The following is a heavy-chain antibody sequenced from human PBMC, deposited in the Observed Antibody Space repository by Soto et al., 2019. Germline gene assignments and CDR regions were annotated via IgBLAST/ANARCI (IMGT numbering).Heavy chain of an antibody. D-gene: IGHD1-7*01. CDR2: IWYDGSNK. CDR1: GFTFSSCV. CDR3: AAGTANVQH. V-gene: IGHV3-33*01. Sequence: QVQLVESGGGVVQPGTSLRLSCAASGFTFSSCVMHWVRQAPGTGLELVAVIWYDGSNKYYVDSVKGRFTISRDNSKNTLRRQMNSLRAEQTAVYYCAAGTANVQHWGQGTLFTVSS. J-gene: IGHJ1*01.